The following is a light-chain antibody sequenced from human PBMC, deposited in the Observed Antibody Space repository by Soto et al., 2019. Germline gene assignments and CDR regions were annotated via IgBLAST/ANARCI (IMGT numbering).Light chain of an antibody. Sequence: QSVLTQPPSVSAAPGQKVTISCSGSSSNIGNNYVSWYQQLPGTAPKLLISANSERPSGIPGRFSGSKSGASATLDITGLQTGDEADYYCGTWDNILSGWVFGGGTKLTVL. CDR3: GTWDNILSGWV. V-gene: IGLV1-51*02. CDR1: SSNIGNNY. CDR2: ANS. J-gene: IGLJ3*02.